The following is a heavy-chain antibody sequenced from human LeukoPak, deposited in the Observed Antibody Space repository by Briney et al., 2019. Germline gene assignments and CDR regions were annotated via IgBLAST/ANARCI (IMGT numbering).Heavy chain of an antibody. CDR2: MNPNSGNT. Sequence: EASVKVSCKASGYTFTSHDINWVRQATGQGLEWMGWMNPNSGNTGYAQKFQGRVTFTRDTSISTAYMELSSLSSEDTAVYYCARGLGATATNWFDPWGQGTLVTVSS. CDR1: GYTFTSHD. CDR3: ARGLGATATNWFDP. D-gene: IGHD6-13*01. V-gene: IGHV1-8*03. J-gene: IGHJ5*02.